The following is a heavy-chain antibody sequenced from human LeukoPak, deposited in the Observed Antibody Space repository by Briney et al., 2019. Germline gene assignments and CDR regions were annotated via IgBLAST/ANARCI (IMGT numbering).Heavy chain of an antibody. Sequence: ASVKGSCKASGYTFTSYDINWVRQATGQGLEWIGWMSPNSGDTGYAQKFQGRVTMTSDSSISTAYMELSSLRSEDTAIYYCVRTPPNWGFDYWGQGTLVTVSS. CDR2: MSPNSGDT. CDR1: GYTFTSYD. J-gene: IGHJ4*02. D-gene: IGHD7-27*01. V-gene: IGHV1-8*01. CDR3: VRTPPNWGFDY.